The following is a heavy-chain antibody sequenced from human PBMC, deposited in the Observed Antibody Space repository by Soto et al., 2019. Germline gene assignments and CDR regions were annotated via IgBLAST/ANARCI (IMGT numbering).Heavy chain of an antibody. CDR3: ARDGPITMVRGVINYYGMDV. V-gene: IGHV1-69*06. CDR1: GGTFSSYA. D-gene: IGHD3-10*01. J-gene: IGHJ6*02. CDR2: IIPIFGTA. Sequence: TSVKVSCKASGGTFSSYAISWVRQAPGQGLEWMGGIIPIFGTANYAQKFQGRVTITADKSTSTAYMELSSLRSEDTAVYYCARDGPITMVRGVINYYGMDVWGQGNTVTVSS.